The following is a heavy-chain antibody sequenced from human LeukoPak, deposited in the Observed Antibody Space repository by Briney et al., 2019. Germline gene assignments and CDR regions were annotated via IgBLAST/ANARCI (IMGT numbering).Heavy chain of an antibody. CDR2: IYYRGST. V-gene: IGHV4-59*01. CDR1: GGSISSYY. J-gene: IGHJ4*02. D-gene: IGHD3-10*01. Sequence: SETLSLTCTVSGGSISSYYWSWIRQPPGKGLEWIGYIYYRGSTNYNPSLKSRVTISVDTSKNQFSLKLTSATAADTAVYYCATMVQGVYTYFGSWGQGNLVAVSP. CDR3: ATMVQGVYTYFGS.